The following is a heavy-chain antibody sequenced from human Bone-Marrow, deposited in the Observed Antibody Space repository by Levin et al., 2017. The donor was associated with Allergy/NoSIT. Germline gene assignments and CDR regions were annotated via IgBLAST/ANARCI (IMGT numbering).Heavy chain of an antibody. D-gene: IGHD1-1*01. Sequence: SETLSLTCTVSGGPVLSATYYWGWIRQPPGKGLEWIGSIYYSGSTFCNPSLKSRVTMSIDTSNNQFSLKVSSVTAADTAVYYCARRDTMTTGEIDSWGQGELVIVSS. CDR2: IYYSGST. CDR3: ARRDTMTTGEIDS. J-gene: IGHJ4*02. V-gene: IGHV4-39*01. CDR1: GGPVLSATYY.